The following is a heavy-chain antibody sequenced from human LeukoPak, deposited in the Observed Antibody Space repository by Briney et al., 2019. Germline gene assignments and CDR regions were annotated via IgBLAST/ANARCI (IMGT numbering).Heavy chain of an antibody. V-gene: IGHV4-34*01. J-gene: IGHJ5*02. CDR1: GGSFSGYY. D-gene: IGHD6-13*01. CDR3: ARVFGSSWYRYYWFDR. Sequence: SETLSLTCAVYGGSFSGYYWSWIRQPPGKGLEWIGEINHSGSTNYNPSLKSRVTISVDTSKNQFSLKLSSVTAADTAVYYCARVFGSSWYRYYWFDRWGQGTLVTVSS. CDR2: INHSGST.